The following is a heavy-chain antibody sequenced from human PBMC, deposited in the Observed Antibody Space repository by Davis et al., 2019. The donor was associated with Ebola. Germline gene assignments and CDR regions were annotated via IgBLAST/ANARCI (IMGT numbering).Heavy chain of an antibody. CDR3: ARKKATVEGALWYHYYGLDV. CDR2: IHHTGNT. D-gene: IGHD4-23*01. J-gene: IGHJ6*01. CDR1: GGSFSAYH. V-gene: IGHV4-34*01. Sequence: MPGGSLRLSCALSGGSFSAYHWSWVRQAPGKGLEWIGEIHHTGNTNYNPSFESRVTISLDTSQNQFSLQLASLTAADTAVYYCARKKATVEGALWYHYYGLDVWGQGTTVTVSS.